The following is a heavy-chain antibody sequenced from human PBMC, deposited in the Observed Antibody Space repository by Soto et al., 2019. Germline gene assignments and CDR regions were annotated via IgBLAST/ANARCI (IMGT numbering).Heavy chain of an antibody. J-gene: IGHJ2*01. D-gene: IGHD6-13*01. CDR1: GFTFSSYG. CDR3: AIDRGLAAAEMSPYFDL. CDR2: IWYDGSNK. V-gene: IGHV3-33*01. Sequence: GGSLRLSCAASGFTFSSYGMHWVRQAPGKGLEWVAVIWYDGSNKYYADYVKGRFTISRDNSKNTLYLQMNSLKAEDTSVYFCAIDRGLAAAEMSPYFDLWGRGTLVTVSS.